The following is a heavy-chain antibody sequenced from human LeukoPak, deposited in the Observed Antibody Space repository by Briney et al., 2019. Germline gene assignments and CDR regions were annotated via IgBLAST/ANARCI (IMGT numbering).Heavy chain of an antibody. CDR1: GGSFSGYY. D-gene: IGHD3-10*01. CDR3: ASAGAPPYNWFDP. V-gene: IGHV4-34*01. J-gene: IGHJ5*02. CDR2: INHSGST. Sequence: SETLSLTCAVYGGSFSGYYWSWIRQPPGKGLEWIGEINHSGSTNYNPSLKSRVTISVDTSKNQFSLKLSSVTAADTAVYYCASAGAPPYNWFDPWGRGTLVTVSS.